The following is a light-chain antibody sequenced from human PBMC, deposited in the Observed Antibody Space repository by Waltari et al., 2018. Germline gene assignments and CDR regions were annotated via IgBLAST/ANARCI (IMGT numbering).Light chain of an antibody. V-gene: IGLV2-23*02. CDR1: RSDVGNYNL. CDR2: EVI. CDR3: CSYAGRGTYV. Sequence: QSGLTQPASVSGSPGQSITISCPGTRSDVGNYNLVSWYQQYPGKAPKLMVYEVIKRPSGVSSRFSGSKSGNTASLTISGLQAEDEADYYCCSYAGRGTYVFGSGTKVTVL. J-gene: IGLJ1*01.